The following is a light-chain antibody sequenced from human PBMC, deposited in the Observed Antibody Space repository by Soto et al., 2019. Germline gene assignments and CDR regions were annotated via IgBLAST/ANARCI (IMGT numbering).Light chain of an antibody. CDR1: TGAVTSGHY. J-gene: IGLJ3*02. CDR3: LLSYSGTNWV. CDR2: DTT. Sequence: QTVVTQEPSLTVSPGGTVTLTYGSSTGAVTSGHYPYWFQQKPGQAPRTLIYDTTNKHSWTPARFSGSLLGGKAALTLAGAQTDDEADYYCLLSYSGTNWVLGGGTKLTVL. V-gene: IGLV7-46*01.